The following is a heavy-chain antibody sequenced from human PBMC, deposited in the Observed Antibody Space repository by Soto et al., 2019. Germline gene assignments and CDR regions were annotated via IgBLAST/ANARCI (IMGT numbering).Heavy chain of an antibody. D-gene: IGHD6-6*01. CDR1: GGSFSGYY. Sequence: SETLSLTCAVYGGSFSGYYWSWIRQPPGKGLEWIGEINHSGSTNYNPSLKSRVTISVDTSKNQFSLKLSSVTAADTAVYYCARGFRAARPLGYYYYGMDAWGQGTTVTVSS. J-gene: IGHJ6*02. CDR2: INHSGST. V-gene: IGHV4-34*01. CDR3: ARGFRAARPLGYYYYGMDA.